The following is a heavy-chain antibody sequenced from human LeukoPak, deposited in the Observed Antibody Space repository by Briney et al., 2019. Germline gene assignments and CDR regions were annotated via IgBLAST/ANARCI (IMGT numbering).Heavy chain of an antibody. V-gene: IGHV4-39*07. Sequence: SSETLSLTCTVSGGSISSSSYYWGWIRQPPGKGLEWIGSSYYSGSPYYNPSLKSRVTMSLDTSKNRFSLKLSSVTAADTAVYYCARVTREAARPYFVSYWGQGTLVTVSS. J-gene: IGHJ4*02. CDR1: GGSISSSSYY. CDR3: ARVTREAARPYFVSY. D-gene: IGHD6-6*01. CDR2: SYYSGSP.